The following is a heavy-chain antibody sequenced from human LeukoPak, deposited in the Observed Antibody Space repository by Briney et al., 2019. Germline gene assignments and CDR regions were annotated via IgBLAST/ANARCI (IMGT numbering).Heavy chain of an antibody. V-gene: IGHV4-4*09. J-gene: IGHJ3*01. CDR2: IYTSGSP. Sequence: SKTLSLTCTVSGGSITSYSWTWIRQPPGKGLEYIGYIYTSGSPNYNPSLTSRVTISLDTSKNHFSLRLTSVTAADTAVYYCARLSAAVHLGAFDLWGQGTMVTVSS. CDR3: ARLSAAVHLGAFDL. CDR1: GGSITSYS. D-gene: IGHD3-3*01.